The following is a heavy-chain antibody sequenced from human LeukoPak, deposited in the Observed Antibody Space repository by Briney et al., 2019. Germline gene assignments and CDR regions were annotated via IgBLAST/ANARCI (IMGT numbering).Heavy chain of an antibody. CDR3: ARGALFLEWLLLPFDY. CDR1: GFTFSSYA. D-gene: IGHD3-3*01. V-gene: IGHV3-30-3*01. CDR2: ISYDGSNK. Sequence: GGSLRLSCAASGFTFSSYAMHWVRQAPGKGLEWLAVISYDGSNKYYADSVKGRFTISRDNSKNTLYLQMNSLRAEDTAVYYCARGALFLEWLLLPFDYWGQGTLVTVSS. J-gene: IGHJ4*02.